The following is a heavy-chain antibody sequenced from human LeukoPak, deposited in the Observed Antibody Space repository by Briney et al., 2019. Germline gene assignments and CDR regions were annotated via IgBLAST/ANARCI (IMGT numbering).Heavy chain of an antibody. V-gene: IGHV4-30-4*01. CDR1: GGSIRRGSYY. CDR2: IYYTGTT. CDR3: TRADRSRGEDY. Sequence: PSQTLSLTCTVSGGSIRRGSYYWSWIRQHPRKGLEWIGYIYYTGTTYYNPSLKSRVTILVDTSKNQFSLKMNSVTAADTAVYYCTRADRSRGEDYWGQGSLVTVSS. J-gene: IGHJ4*02. D-gene: IGHD3-10*01.